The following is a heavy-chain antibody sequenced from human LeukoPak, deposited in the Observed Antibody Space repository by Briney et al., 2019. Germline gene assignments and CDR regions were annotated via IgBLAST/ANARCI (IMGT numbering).Heavy chain of an antibody. CDR2: IYYSGST. J-gene: IGHJ4*02. Sequence: SETLSLTCTVSGGSISNYYWSWIRQPPGKGLEWIGYIYYSGSTNYNPSLKSRVTISVDTSKNQFSLKLSSVTAADTAVYYCARDGGYYFDYWGQGTLVTVSS. CDR1: GGSISNYY. D-gene: IGHD3-16*01. V-gene: IGHV4-59*01. CDR3: ARDGGYYFDY.